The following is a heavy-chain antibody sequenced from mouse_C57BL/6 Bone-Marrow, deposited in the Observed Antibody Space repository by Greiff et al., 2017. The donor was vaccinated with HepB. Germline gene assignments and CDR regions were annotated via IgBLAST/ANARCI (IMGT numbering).Heavy chain of an antibody. J-gene: IGHJ1*03. D-gene: IGHD1-1*01. CDR2: ILPGSGST. CDR3: ARRGHYYGSWYFDV. CDR1: GYTFTGYW. V-gene: IGHV1-9*01. Sequence: QVQLKQSGAELLKPGASVKLSCKATGYTFTGYWIEWVKQRPGNGLEWIGEILPGSGSTNYNEKFKGKATFTADTSSNTAYMQLSSLTTEDSAIYYCARRGHYYGSWYFDVWGTGTTVTVSS.